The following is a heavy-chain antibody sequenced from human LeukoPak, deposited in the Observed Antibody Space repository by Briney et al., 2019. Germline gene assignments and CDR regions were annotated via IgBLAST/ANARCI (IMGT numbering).Heavy chain of an antibody. CDR1: GFSVSSTY. J-gene: IGHJ5*02. CDR2: IYTSGST. V-gene: IGHV3-66*03. CDR3: TRDRAGTQSWVEFDL. D-gene: IGHD3-10*01. Sequence: GGSLRLSCAASGFSVSSTYMSWVRQAPGKGLEWVSLIYTSGSTFHADSVMGRFTISRDNSKNTLFLQMNSLRAEDSAVYYCTRDRAGTQSWVEFDLWGQGALVTVSS.